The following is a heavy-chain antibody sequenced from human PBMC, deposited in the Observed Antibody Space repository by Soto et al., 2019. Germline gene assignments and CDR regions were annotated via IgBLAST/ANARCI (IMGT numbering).Heavy chain of an antibody. Sequence: SETLSLTCTVSGGSISSSSYYWGWIRQPPGKGLEWIGSIYYSGSAYYNPSLKSRVTISVDTSKNQFSLKLSSVTTADTAVYYCVRHIVGAPFDIWGQGTMVTVSS. V-gene: IGHV4-39*01. CDR3: VRHIVGAPFDI. CDR2: IYYSGSA. J-gene: IGHJ3*02. CDR1: GGSISSSSYY. D-gene: IGHD1-26*01.